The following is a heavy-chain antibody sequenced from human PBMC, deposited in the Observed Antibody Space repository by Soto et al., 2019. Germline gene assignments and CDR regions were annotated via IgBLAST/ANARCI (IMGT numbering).Heavy chain of an antibody. CDR3: ARGRASGSSYLLDY. CDR2: INPNSGNI. D-gene: IGHD3-10*01. J-gene: IGHJ4*02. V-gene: IGHV1-8*01. Sequence: SVKLSSKESGDRYTTYDLNWLRQATGHGLEWMGWINPNSGNIGYAQRFQGRVTMTRDTAIRTAYMEVSSLRSDDTAVYYCARGRASGSSYLLDYWGQGTLVTVSS. CDR1: GDRYTTYD.